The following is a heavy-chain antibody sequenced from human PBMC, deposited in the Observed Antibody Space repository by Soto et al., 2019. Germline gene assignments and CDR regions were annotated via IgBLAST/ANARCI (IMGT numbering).Heavy chain of an antibody. J-gene: IGHJ3*01. CDR3: ARRASR. CDR1: GFTFSSSE. CDR2: IHPSGQPI. V-gene: IGHV3-48*03. Sequence: EVQLVESGGGLVQPGVSLILSCAGSGFTFSSSEMYWVRQAPGKGLEWISYIHPSGQPIFYADSVKGRFTISRDNANNSRLLQMNRLRAEDTAVYYCARRASRWCQGTMVTVSS.